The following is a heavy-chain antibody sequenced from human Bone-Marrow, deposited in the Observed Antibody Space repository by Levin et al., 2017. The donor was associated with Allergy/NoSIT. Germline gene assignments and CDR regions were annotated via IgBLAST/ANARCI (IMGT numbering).Heavy chain of an antibody. CDR2: INWNGDRK. CDR3: VKDWGVSPPWGAFDI. J-gene: IGHJ3*02. Sequence: LSLTCAASGFTFDDYSIHWVRQPPGQGLEWVSVINWNGDRKGYAASVKGRFTISRDNAKNSVHLQMNSLRLEDTAFYYCVKDWGVSPPWGAFDIWGQGTMVAVS. V-gene: IGHV3-9*01. CDR1: GFTFDDYS. D-gene: IGHD3-10*01.